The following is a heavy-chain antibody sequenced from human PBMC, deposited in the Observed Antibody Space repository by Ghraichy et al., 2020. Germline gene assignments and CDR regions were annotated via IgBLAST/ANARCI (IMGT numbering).Heavy chain of an antibody. CDR2: INPNSGGT. D-gene: IGHD4-23*01. CDR1: GYTFTGYY. J-gene: IGHJ4*02. V-gene: IGHV1-2*02. Sequence: ASVKVSCKASGYTFTGYYMHWVRQAPGQGLEWMGWINPNSGGTNYAQKFQGRVTMTRDTSISTAYMELSRLRSDDTAVYYCARALFRNTPDYGGKAGGDYWGQGTLVTVSS. CDR3: ARALFRNTPDYGGKAGGDY.